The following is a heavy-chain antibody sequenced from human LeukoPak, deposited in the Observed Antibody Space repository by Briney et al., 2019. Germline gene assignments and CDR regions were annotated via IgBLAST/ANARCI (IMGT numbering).Heavy chain of an antibody. V-gene: IGHV1-46*01. CDR3: ARVRLWFGELSSDYYYMDV. Sequence: GASVKVSCKASGYTFTSYYIHWVRQAPGQGLEWMGIINPSGGSTSYAQKLQGRVTMTTDTSTSTAYMELRSLRSDDTAVYYCARVRLWFGELSSDYYYMDVWGKGTTVTISS. CDR1: GYTFTSYY. J-gene: IGHJ6*03. D-gene: IGHD3-10*01. CDR2: INPSGGST.